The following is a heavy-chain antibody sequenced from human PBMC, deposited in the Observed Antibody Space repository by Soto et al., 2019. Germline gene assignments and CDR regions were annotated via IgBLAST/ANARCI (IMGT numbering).Heavy chain of an antibody. CDR2: VIPILGTA. CDR1: GGSLRNSV. J-gene: IGHJ4*02. Sequence: QVQLVQSGAEVKKPGSSVKVSCTASGGSLRNSVISWVRQAPAQRLAWMGGVIPILGTANYAQKFQGRVTMTVDEATSTAYMDLSSLSPDDTAVYYCARLGHPGHWGPGTLVIVSS. CDR3: ARLGHPGH. V-gene: IGHV1-69*01.